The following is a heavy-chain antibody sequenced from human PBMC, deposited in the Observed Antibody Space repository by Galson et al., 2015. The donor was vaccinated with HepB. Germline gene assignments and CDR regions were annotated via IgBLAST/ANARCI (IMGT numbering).Heavy chain of an antibody. CDR1: GFTFSSYA. J-gene: IGHJ3*02. CDR3: VKDQGGPTGTGALDT. V-gene: IGHV3-64D*06. CDR2: ISSNGDIT. Sequence: SLRLSCAASGFTFSSYAMHWVRQAPGKGLQYVSLISSNGDITYYADSVKGKFTISRDNSKNTLYLQVSSLRAEDTAVYFCVKDQGGPTGTGALDTWGQGTLVTVSS. D-gene: IGHD2-8*02.